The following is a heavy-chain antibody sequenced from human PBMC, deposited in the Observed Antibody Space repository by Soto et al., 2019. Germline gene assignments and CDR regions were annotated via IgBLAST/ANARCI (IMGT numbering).Heavy chain of an antibody. CDR1: GYSFTSYW. CDR3: GTYLVGALGL. CDR2: IDPSDSYT. J-gene: IGHJ6*02. Sequence: GGSLKISCMGSGYSFTSYWISWVRQMPGKGLEWMGRIDPSDSYTNYSPSFQGHVTISADKSISTAYLQWSSLKASDTAMYYCGTYLVGALGLRGQGTTVTVSS. V-gene: IGHV5-10-1*01. D-gene: IGHD1-26*01.